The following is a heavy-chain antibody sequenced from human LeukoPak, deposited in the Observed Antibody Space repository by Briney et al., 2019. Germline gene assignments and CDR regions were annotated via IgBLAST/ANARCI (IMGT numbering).Heavy chain of an antibody. Sequence: GGSLRLSCAASGFAFSSYSMNWVREAPGKGLEWVSYISSSSSTIYYADSVKGRFTISRDNAKNSLYLQMNSLRAEDTAVYYCARDPHLKAARIGIDYWGQGTLVTVSP. CDR3: ARDPHLKAARIGIDY. J-gene: IGHJ4*02. CDR1: GFAFSSYS. V-gene: IGHV3-48*04. CDR2: ISSSSSTI. D-gene: IGHD2-15*01.